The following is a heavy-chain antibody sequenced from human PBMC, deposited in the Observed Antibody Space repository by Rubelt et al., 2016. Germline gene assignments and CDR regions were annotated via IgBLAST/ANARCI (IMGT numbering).Heavy chain of an antibody. Sequence: QLQLRESGPGLVKPSETLSLTCTVSGGSISSGGYYWSWIRQHPGKGLEWIGYIYYSVSTFYNPSLRNRVTMSIDTSKHQFSRKLSSGTAADTAVYFCARERGLVVGNPGYMDVWGKGTTVIVSS. CDR3: ARERGLVVGNPGYMDV. CDR2: IYYSVST. D-gene: IGHD2-21*01. CDR1: GGSISSGGYY. V-gene: IGHV4-31*03. J-gene: IGHJ6*03.